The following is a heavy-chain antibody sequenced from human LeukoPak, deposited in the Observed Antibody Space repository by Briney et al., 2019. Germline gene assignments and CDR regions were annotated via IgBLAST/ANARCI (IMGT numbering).Heavy chain of an antibody. V-gene: IGHV1-2*06. CDR3: ARDLARRYYYYYMDV. Sequence: ASVKVSCKASGYTFTGYYMHWVRQAPGQGLEWMGRINPNSGGTNYAQKFQGRVTMTRHTSISTAYMELSRLRSDDTAVYYCARDLARRYYYYYMDVWGKGTTVTVSS. J-gene: IGHJ6*03. CDR2: INPNSGGT. D-gene: IGHD3-3*02. CDR1: GYTFTGYY.